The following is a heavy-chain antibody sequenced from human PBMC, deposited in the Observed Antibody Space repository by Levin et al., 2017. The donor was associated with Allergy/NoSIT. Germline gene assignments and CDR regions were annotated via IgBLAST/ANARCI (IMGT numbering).Heavy chain of an antibody. D-gene: IGHD5-18*01. CDR1: GGTFSSYA. J-gene: IGHJ4*02. CDR2: IIPIFGTA. V-gene: IGHV1-69*01. Sequence: GGSLRLSCKASGGTFSSYAISWVRQAPGQGLEWMGGIIPIFGTANYAQKFQGRVTITADESTSTAYMELSSLRSEDTAVYYCARDLGYTESLYFDYWGQGTLVTVSS. CDR3: ARDLGYTESLYFDY.